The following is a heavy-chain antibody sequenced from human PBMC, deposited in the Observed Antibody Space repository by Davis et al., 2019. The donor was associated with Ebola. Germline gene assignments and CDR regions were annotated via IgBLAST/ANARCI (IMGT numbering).Heavy chain of an antibody. CDR1: GGSISSYY. Sequence: MPSETLSLTCTVPGGSISSYYWSWIRQPPGKGLEWIGYTYYSGITNYNPSLTSRVTISIDTSKNQFSLKLSSVTAADTAVYYCARHSGGYLTYYFDYWGQGTLVTVSS. CDR3: ARHSGGYLTYYFDY. D-gene: IGHD1-26*01. V-gene: IGHV4-59*08. CDR2: TYYSGIT. J-gene: IGHJ4*02.